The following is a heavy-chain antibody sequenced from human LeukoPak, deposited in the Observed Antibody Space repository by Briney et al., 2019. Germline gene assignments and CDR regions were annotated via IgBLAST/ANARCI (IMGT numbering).Heavy chain of an antibody. CDR1: GGSISSYY. CDR3: ARSRRVQNWFDP. D-gene: IGHD3-10*01. CDR2: IYYSGST. J-gene: IGHJ5*02. V-gene: IGHV4-59*01. Sequence: SETLSLTCTVSGGSISSYYWSWIRQPPGKGLEWIGYIYYSGSTNYNPSLKSRVTISVDTSKNQFSLKLSSVTAADTAVHYCARSRRVQNWFDPWGQGTLVTVSS.